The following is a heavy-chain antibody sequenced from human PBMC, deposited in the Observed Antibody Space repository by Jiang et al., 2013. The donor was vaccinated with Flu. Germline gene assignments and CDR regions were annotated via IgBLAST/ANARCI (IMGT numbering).Heavy chain of an antibody. Sequence: QLLESGGGLEEPGGCLRLSCAASGFSVADAWMNWVRQAPGRGLEWVGRIKSRTAGGAAEYSTPVKGRFTISRDESKNTVYLQMNSLKDEDTGIYFCTTESGWSPVPGYWGQGALVTVSS. CDR2: IKSRTAGGAA. CDR3: TTESGWSPVPGY. CDR1: GFSVADAW. J-gene: IGHJ4*02. D-gene: IGHD6-19*01. V-gene: IGHV3-15*07.